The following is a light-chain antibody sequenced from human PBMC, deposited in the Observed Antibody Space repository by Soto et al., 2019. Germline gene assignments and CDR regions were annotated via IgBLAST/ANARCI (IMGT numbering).Light chain of an antibody. Sequence: QSVLTQPPSASGTPGQRVTISCSGSSSNIGSNYVYWYQQLPGTAPKLLIYSNNQRPSGVPDRFSGSKSGTSASLAISGPRSEDQADYSCAAWDESLSGYVFGTGTKVTVL. CDR2: SNN. V-gene: IGLV1-47*02. CDR1: SSNIGSNY. CDR3: AAWDESLSGYV. J-gene: IGLJ1*01.